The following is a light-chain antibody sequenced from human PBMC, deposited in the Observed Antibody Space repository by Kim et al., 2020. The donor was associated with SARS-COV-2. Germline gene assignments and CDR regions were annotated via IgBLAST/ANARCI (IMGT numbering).Light chain of an antibody. CDR1: GIGIGG. Sequence: GRTGRIVGTVTGIGIGGVHWYRQRPVQATALVMYYDTDRPSGIPERFSASSSGDTAILTISGVEAGDEADYYCQVWDASSDHPMVFGGGTQLTVL. CDR2: YDT. V-gene: IGLV3-21*04. J-gene: IGLJ2*01. CDR3: QVWDASSDHPMV.